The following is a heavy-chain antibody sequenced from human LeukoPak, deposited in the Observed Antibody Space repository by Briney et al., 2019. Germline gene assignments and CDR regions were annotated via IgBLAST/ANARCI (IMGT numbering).Heavy chain of an antibody. J-gene: IGHJ4*02. V-gene: IGHV1-18*01. CDR3: ARVDWNYNDLDY. CDR1: GYTLTELS. CDR2: ISAYNGNT. D-gene: IGHD1-7*01. Sequence: GASVKVSCKVSGYTLTELSMHWVRQAPGQGLEWMGWISAYNGNTNYAQKLQGRVTMTTDTSTSTAYMELRSLRSDDTAVYYCARVDWNYNDLDYWGQGTLVTVSS.